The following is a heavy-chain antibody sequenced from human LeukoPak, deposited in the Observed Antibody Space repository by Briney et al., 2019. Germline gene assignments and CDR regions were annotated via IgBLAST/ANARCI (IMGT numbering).Heavy chain of an antibody. J-gene: IGHJ4*02. Sequence: HPGGSLRLSCAASGFTFSSYGMHWVRQAPGKGLGWVAVIWYDGSNKYYADSVKGRFTISRDNSKNTLYLQMNSLRAEDTAVYYCARVDTSHLRYFDSWGQGTLVTVSS. CDR1: GFTFSSYG. CDR3: ARVDTSHLRYFDS. CDR2: IWYDGSNK. D-gene: IGHD3-16*01. V-gene: IGHV3-33*01.